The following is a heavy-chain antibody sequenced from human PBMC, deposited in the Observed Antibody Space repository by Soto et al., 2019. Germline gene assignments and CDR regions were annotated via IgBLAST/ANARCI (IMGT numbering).Heavy chain of an antibody. CDR1: GFTFSSYI. CDR2: ISSSSSYI. J-gene: IGHJ3*02. CDR3: ARGIALYSAFDI. D-gene: IGHD2-21*01. V-gene: IGHV3-21*01. Sequence: GGSLRLSCAASGFTFSSYIMNWVRQAPGKGLEWVSSISSSSSYIYYADSVKGRFTISRDNAKNSLYLQMNSLRAEDTAAYYCARGIALYSAFDIWGQGTMVTVSS.